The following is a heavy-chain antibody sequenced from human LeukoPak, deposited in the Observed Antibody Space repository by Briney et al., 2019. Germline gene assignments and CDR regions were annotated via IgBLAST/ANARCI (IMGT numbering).Heavy chain of an antibody. CDR2: ISGSGGST. CDR3: AKAASSSWPSYYYGMDV. CDR1: GFTFSSYA. V-gene: IGHV3-23*01. J-gene: IGHJ6*02. Sequence: GGSLRLSCAASGFTFSSYAMSWVRQAPGKGLEWVSAISGSGGSTYYADSVKGRFTISRDNSKNTVYLQMSSLRVDDTAVYYCAKAASSSWPSYYYGMDVWGQGTTVTLSS. D-gene: IGHD6-13*01.